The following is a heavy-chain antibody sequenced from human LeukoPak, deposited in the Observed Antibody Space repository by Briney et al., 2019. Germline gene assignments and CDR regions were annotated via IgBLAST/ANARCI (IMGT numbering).Heavy chain of an antibody. D-gene: IGHD6-13*01. CDR2: INWNSSYI. V-gene: IGHV3-9*01. CDR3: AKDTTAAGTGNFDY. CDR1: GFTFSSHA. Sequence: GGSLRLSCAASGFTFSSHAMHWVRQVPGKGLQWVSGINWNSSYIGFADFVKGRFTISRDNAKNSLYLNMNGLRAEDTALYYCAKDTTAAGTGNFDYWGQGTLVTVSS. J-gene: IGHJ4*02.